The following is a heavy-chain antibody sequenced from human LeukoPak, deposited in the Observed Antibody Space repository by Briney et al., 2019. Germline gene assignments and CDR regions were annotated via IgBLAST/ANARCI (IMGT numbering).Heavy chain of an antibody. CDR3: ARGIRSYYDSSGINYFDY. CDR1: GGSFSGYY. J-gene: IGHJ4*02. V-gene: IGHV4-34*01. CDR2: INHSGST. Sequence: MPSETLSLTCAVYGGSFSGYYWSWIRQPPGKGLEWSGEINHSGSTNYNPSLKSRVTISVDTSKNQFSLKLSAVTAADTAVYYCARGIRSYYDSSGINYFDYWGQGTLVTVSS. D-gene: IGHD3-22*01.